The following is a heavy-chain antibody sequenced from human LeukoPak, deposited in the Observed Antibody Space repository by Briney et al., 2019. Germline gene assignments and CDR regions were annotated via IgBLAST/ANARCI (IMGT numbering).Heavy chain of an antibody. V-gene: IGHV4-34*01. CDR2: ISHSGST. Sequence: SETLSLTCAVDGGSFSGYYWSWIRQPPGKGLEWIGEISHSGSTNYNPSLKSRVTISADTSKNQFSLKLSSVTAADTAVYYCARGRQGYYYGSGSYWFDYWGQGTLVTVSS. J-gene: IGHJ5*01. D-gene: IGHD3-10*01. CDR3: ARGRQGYYYGSGSYWFDY. CDR1: GGSFSGYY.